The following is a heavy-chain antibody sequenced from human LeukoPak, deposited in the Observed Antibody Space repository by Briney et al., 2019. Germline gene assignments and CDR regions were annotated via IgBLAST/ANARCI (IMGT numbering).Heavy chain of an antibody. V-gene: IGHV1-69*05. CDR3: ARDSLDRVAIFGVVHDRYYYYYYMDV. CDR2: IIPIFGTA. CDR1: GGTFSSYA. Sequence: ASVKVSCKASGGTFSSYAISWVRQAPGQGLEWMGGIIPIFGTANYAQKFQGRVTITTDESTSTAYMELSSLRSEDTAVYYSARDSLDRVAIFGVVHDRYYYYYYMDVWGKGTTVTVSS. J-gene: IGHJ6*03. D-gene: IGHD3-3*01.